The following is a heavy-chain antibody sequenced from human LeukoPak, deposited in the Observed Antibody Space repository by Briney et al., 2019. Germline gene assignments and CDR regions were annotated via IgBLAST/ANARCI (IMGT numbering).Heavy chain of an antibody. D-gene: IGHD3-10*01. CDR3: ARKYHGGYVDY. J-gene: IGHJ4*02. CDR2: ISSNGGST. Sequence: GGSLRLSYAASGFTFSSFSMHWVRQAPGKGLESVSAISSNGGSTYYANSVKGRFTISRDNSKNTLYLQMGSLRAEDMAVYYCARKYHGGYVDYWGQGTLVTVSS. CDR1: GFTFSSFS. V-gene: IGHV3-64*01.